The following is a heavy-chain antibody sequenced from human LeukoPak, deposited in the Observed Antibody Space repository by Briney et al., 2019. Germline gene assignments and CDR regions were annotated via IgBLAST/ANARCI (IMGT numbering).Heavy chain of an antibody. CDR1: GFTFSSYE. J-gene: IGHJ4*02. V-gene: IGHV3-48*03. CDR3: TRVAYDYVWGSYPLYFDY. Sequence: GGPLRLSCAASGFTFSSYEMNWVRQAPGKGLEWVSYISSSGSTIYYADSVKGRFTISRDNAKNSLYLQMNSLRAEDTAVYYCTRVAYDYVWGSYPLYFDYWGQGTLVTVSS. CDR2: ISSSGSTI. D-gene: IGHD3-16*02.